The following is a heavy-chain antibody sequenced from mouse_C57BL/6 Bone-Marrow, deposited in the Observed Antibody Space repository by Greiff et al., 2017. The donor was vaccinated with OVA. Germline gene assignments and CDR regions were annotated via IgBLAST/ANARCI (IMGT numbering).Heavy chain of an antibody. CDR2: IDPETGGT. D-gene: IGHD1-1*01. CDR3: TSYHYGSSYAMDY. J-gene: IGHJ4*01. CDR1: GYTFTDYE. V-gene: IGHV1-15*01. Sequence: QVQLKESGAELVRPGASVTLSCKASGYTFTDYEMHWVKQTPVHGLEWIGAIDPETGGTAYNQKFKGKAILTADKSSSTAYMELRSLTSEDSAVYYCTSYHYGSSYAMDYWGQGTSVTVSS.